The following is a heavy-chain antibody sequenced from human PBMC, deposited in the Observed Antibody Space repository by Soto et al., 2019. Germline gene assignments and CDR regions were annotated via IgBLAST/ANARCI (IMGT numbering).Heavy chain of an antibody. V-gene: IGHV1-24*01. J-gene: IGHJ5*02. CDR3: ATAYMVRGVIMYWFDP. Sequence: GASVKASSQDSRYTPTEISIHWGRQAPGKGLEWMGGFDPEDGETIYAQKFQGRVTMTEDTSTDTAYMELSSLRSEDTAVYYCATAYMVRGVIMYWFDPWGQGTLVTVS. CDR1: RYTPTEIS. CDR2: FDPEDGET. D-gene: IGHD3-10*01.